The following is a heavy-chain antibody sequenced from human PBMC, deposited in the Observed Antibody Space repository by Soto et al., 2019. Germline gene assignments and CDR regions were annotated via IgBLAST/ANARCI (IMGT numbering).Heavy chain of an antibody. Sequence: PWGSLRLSCAASGFTFGNYAMTWLRQAPGKGLECVSRSSGSGGGTYYADSVKGRFTISRDNSENTLYLHLNRQRVEDTAIYYCARIPHRYDALTGPGYWGQGAMVTVSS. V-gene: IGHV3-23*01. D-gene: IGHD3-9*01. CDR1: GFTFGNYA. CDR3: ARIPHRYDALTGPGY. J-gene: IGHJ4*02. CDR2: SSGSGGGT.